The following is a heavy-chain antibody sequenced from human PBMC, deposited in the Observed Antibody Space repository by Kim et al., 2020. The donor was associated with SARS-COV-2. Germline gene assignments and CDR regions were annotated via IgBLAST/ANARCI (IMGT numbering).Heavy chain of an antibody. CDR3: SWGVRIPGPGNYFDY. D-gene: IGHD1-26*01. Sequence: AAPVKGRLTISRDDSKNTLYLQMNSLKTEGTGVYYCSWGVRIPGPGNYFDYWGQGTQVTVSS. V-gene: IGHV3-15*01. J-gene: IGHJ4*02.